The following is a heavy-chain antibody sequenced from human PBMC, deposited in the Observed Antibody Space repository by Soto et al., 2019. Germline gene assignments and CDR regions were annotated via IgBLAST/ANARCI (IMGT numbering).Heavy chain of an antibody. CDR2: ISAYNGNT. CDR3: AREPGVAGYLYGMDV. D-gene: IGHD6-19*01. CDR1: GYTFTSYG. V-gene: IGHV1-18*01. Sequence: ASVKVSCKASGYTFTSYGISWVRQAPGQGLEWMGWISAYNGNTNYAQKLQGRVTMTTDTSTSTAYMELRSLRSDDTAVYYCAREPGVAGYLYGMDVWGQGTTVTVSS. J-gene: IGHJ6*02.